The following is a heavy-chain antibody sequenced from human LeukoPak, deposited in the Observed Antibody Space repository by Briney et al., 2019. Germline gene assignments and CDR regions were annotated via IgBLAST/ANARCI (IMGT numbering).Heavy chain of an antibody. Sequence: SETLSLTCTVAGGSISNYYWSSIRQPQGKGLEWIGHIYYSGATKYTPSLKSRITISVDTSKNQFSLMLSSVTAADTAVYYCARFGITVVRGGKYYFDYWGQGTLVTVSS. CDR2: IYYSGAT. CDR1: GGSISNYY. J-gene: IGHJ4*02. CDR3: ARFGITVVRGGKYYFDY. V-gene: IGHV4-59*08. D-gene: IGHD3-10*01.